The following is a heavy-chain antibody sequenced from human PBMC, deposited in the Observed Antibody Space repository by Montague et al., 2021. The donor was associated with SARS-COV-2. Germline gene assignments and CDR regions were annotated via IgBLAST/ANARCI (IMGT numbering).Heavy chain of an antibody. CDR2: ISPTGST. D-gene: IGHD3-16*01. CDR3: VGAPNEYYFDY. Sequence: SETLSLTCDVYGGSFSRYFWSWIRQHPGRGPELIGHISPTGSTRYNPSLDCRVTISLDTSTSRLSLELTSVTVADTSIYFCVGAPNEYYFDYWGQGTPVSVSS. V-gene: IGHV4-34*01. CDR1: GGSFSRYF. J-gene: IGHJ4*02.